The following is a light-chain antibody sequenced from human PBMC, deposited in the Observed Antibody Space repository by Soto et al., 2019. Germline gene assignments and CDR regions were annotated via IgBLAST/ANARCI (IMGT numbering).Light chain of an antibody. V-gene: IGKV3-11*01. CDR1: RHVYINA. CDR2: GAS. CDR3: QQRSNWPGT. J-gene: IGKJ2*01. Sequence: VVLTQSPATLSLSPGERATLSCRASRHVYINALAWYQQKPGRTPTLLIFGASTRATDIPDRFSGTGSGTDFSLTISSLEPEDFAVYHCQQRSNWPGTFGQGTKLEI.